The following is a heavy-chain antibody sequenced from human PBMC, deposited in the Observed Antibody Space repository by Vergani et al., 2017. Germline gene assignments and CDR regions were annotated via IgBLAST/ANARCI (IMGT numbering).Heavy chain of an antibody. CDR1: GGSISSYY. Sequence: QVQLQQWGAGLLKPSETLSLTCTVSGGSISSYYWSWIRQPPGKGLEWIGYIYYSGSTNYNPSLKSRVTISVDTSKNQFSLKLSSVTAADTAVYYCARAAAGTSEFDYWGQGTLVTVSS. D-gene: IGHD6-13*01. J-gene: IGHJ4*02. V-gene: IGHV4-59*01. CDR3: ARAAAGTSEFDY. CDR2: IYYSGST.